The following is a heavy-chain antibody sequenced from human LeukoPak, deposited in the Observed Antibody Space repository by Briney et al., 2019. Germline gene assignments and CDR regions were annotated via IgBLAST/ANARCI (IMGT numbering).Heavy chain of an antibody. J-gene: IGHJ3*02. Sequence: VASVKVSCKASGYTFISYDINWVRQATGQGLEWMGWINPKSGTTGSAQRFQGRVSMTRDTSTSTAYMELSSLRSEDTVVYFCARNNYGGHDAFDIWGQGTLVTVSS. CDR1: GYTFISYD. V-gene: IGHV1-8*01. D-gene: IGHD3-16*01. CDR3: ARNNYGGHDAFDI. CDR2: INPKSGTT.